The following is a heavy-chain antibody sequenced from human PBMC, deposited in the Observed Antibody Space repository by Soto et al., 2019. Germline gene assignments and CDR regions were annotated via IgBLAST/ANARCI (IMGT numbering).Heavy chain of an antibody. CDR1: GYSFTSYW. CDR2: IYPGDSDT. J-gene: IGHJ3*02. CDR3: LWFSRDDAFDI. Sequence: PGESLKISCKGSGYSFTSYWIGWLRQMPGKGMEWMGIIYPGDSDTRYSPSFQGQVTISADKSISTAYLQWSSLKASDTAMYYCLWFSRDDAFDIWGQGTMVTVSS. V-gene: IGHV5-51*01. D-gene: IGHD3-9*01.